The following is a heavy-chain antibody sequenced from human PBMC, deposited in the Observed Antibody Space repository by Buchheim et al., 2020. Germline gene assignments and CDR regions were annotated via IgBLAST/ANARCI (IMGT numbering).Heavy chain of an antibody. CDR3: ARIKTYYDILTGPMGGYYFDY. CDR2: IYYSGST. CDR1: GGSISSYY. Sequence: QVQLQESGPGLVKPSETLSLTCTVSGGSISSYYWSWIRQPPGKGLEWIGYIYYSGSTYYNPSLKSRVTISVDTSKNQFSLKLSSVTAADTAVYYCARIKTYYDILTGPMGGYYFDYWGQGTL. V-gene: IGHV4-30-4*01. D-gene: IGHD3-9*01. J-gene: IGHJ4*02.